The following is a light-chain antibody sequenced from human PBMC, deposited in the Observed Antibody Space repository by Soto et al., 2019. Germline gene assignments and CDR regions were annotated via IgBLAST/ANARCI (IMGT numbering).Light chain of an antibody. CDR1: QSVSSSY. J-gene: IGKJ5*01. V-gene: IGKV3-20*01. CDR3: QQYGSSPPVT. CDR2: GAS. Sequence: EIVLTQSPGTLSLSPGERATLSCRASQSVSSSYLAWYQQKPGQAPRLLIYGASSRATGIPDRFSGRGSGTDLTLTISRPEPEDFAVDYCQQYGSSPPVTVGQGTRLEI.